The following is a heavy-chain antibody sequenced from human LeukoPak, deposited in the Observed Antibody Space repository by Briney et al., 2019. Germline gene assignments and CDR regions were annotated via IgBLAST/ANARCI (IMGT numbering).Heavy chain of an antibody. D-gene: IGHD1-1*01. CDR1: GGSISSYY. CDR3: ARAVQLERPPPLIGYYYMDV. CDR2: IYYSGST. J-gene: IGHJ6*03. V-gene: IGHV4-59*01. Sequence: PSETLSLTRTVSGGSISSYYWSWIRQPPGKGLEWIGYIYYSGSTNYNPSLKSRVTISVDTSKNQFSLKLSSVTAADTAVYYCARAVQLERPPPLIGYYYMDVWGKGTTVTVSS.